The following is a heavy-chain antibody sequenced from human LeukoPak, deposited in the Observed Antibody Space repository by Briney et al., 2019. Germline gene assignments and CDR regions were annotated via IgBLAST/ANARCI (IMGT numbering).Heavy chain of an antibody. CDR2: IIPIFGTA. Sequence: ASVKVSCKASGGTFSSYAISWVRQAPGQGLEWMGGIIPIFGTANYAQKFQGRVTITADESASTAYMELSSLRSEDTAVYYCARDRRSSGWYTGFDYWGQGTLVTVSS. D-gene: IGHD6-19*01. CDR1: GGTFSSYA. CDR3: ARDRRSSGWYTGFDY. V-gene: IGHV1-69*13. J-gene: IGHJ4*02.